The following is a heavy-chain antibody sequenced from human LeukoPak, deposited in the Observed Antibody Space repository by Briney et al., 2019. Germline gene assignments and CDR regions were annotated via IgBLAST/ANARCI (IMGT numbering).Heavy chain of an antibody. D-gene: IGHD1-1*01. V-gene: IGHV4-59*01. CDR1: DDSITMYY. J-gene: IGHJ6*03. CDR2: VDHTGST. CDR3: ARGRVSSSTWYSTYYYYFYMDV. Sequence: ASETLSLTCSVSDDSITMYYWTWIRQPPGKGLEWIGYVDHTGSTNFNPSLNGRVSISRDTTKNLFSLRLRSVTAADTAVYFCARGRVSSSTWYSTYYYYFYMDVWGKGTTVTVSS.